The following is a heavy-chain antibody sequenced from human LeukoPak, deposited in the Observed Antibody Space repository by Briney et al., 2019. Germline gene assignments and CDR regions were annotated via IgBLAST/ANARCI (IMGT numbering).Heavy chain of an antibody. Sequence: GGSLRLSCAASGFTFDDYAMNWVRQAPGKGLEWVSGISWNSGSIGYADSVKGRFTISRDNAKNSLYLQMNSLRAEDTALYYCAKDISYGDGGGFDPWGQGTLVTVSS. CDR2: ISWNSGSI. D-gene: IGHD4-17*01. J-gene: IGHJ5*02. V-gene: IGHV3-9*01. CDR3: AKDISYGDGGGFDP. CDR1: GFTFDDYA.